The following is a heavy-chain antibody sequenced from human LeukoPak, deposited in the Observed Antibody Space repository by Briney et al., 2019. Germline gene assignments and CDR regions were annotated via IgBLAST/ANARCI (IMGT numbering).Heavy chain of an antibody. Sequence: SETLSLTCTVSGGSISSYYWTWIRQPPVKGLEWIGYIYYSGSTNYNPSLKSRVTISVDTSKNQFSLKLTSVTAADTAVYYCARGVNSGYDYCGQGTLVTVSS. J-gene: IGHJ4*02. CDR1: GGSISSYY. CDR2: IYYSGST. V-gene: IGHV4-59*01. D-gene: IGHD5-12*01. CDR3: ARGVNSGYDY.